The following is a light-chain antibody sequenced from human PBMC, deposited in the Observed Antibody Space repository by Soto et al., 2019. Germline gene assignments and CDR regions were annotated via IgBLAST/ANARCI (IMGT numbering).Light chain of an antibody. V-gene: IGKV1-6*01. Sequence: AIQMTQSPSSLSASVGDRVIVTCRASQGIGNDLAWYQQQAGKPPKLLIYAASTLQSGVPSRFSGSGSATDFTLTIKNLQPGDSATYYCLQDYSYPRTFGQGTNVEV. CDR2: AAS. CDR3: LQDYSYPRT. CDR1: QGIGND. J-gene: IGKJ1*01.